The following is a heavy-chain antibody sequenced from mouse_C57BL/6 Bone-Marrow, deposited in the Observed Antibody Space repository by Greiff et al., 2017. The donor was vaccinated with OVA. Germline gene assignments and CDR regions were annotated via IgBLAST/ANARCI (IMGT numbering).Heavy chain of an antibody. CDR3: TRSYCNYGDFDY. Sequence: QVQLQQSGAELVRPGASVTLSCKASGYTFTDYEMHWVKQTPVHGLEWIGAIDPETGGTAYNQKFKGKAILTADKSSSTAYMELRSLTSEDSAVYYCTRSYCNYGDFDYWGQGTTLTVSS. D-gene: IGHD2-1*01. V-gene: IGHV1-15*01. CDR2: IDPETGGT. CDR1: GYTFTDYE. J-gene: IGHJ2*01.